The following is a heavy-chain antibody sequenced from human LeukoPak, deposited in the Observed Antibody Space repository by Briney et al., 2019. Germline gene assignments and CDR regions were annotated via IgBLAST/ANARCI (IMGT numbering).Heavy chain of an antibody. J-gene: IGHJ6*03. CDR2: ITSSSSYK. D-gene: IGHD1-26*01. V-gene: IGHV3-21*03. Sequence: PGGSLRLSCAAPGFTFSNYNMNWVRQAPGKGLEWISSITSSSSYKFYADSVKGRFTISRDNAKNSLYLQMNSLKTEDTAVYYCTTGLGIGYYYYYMDVWGKGTTVTISS. CDR1: GFTFSNYN. CDR3: TTGLGIGYYYYYMDV.